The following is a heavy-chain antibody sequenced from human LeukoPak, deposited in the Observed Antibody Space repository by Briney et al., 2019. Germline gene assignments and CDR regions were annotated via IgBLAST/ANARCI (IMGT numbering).Heavy chain of an antibody. Sequence: PSETLSLTCTVSGRSVSRSPYYWGWIRQPPGKGLEWIGNIYYSGSTYYNPSLKSRVTISVDTSKSQFSLKLSSVTAADTAIYYCARGGYYGSGNDFRFDPWGQGTLVTVSS. CDR2: IYYSGST. CDR1: GRSVSRSPYY. D-gene: IGHD3-10*01. J-gene: IGHJ5*02. CDR3: ARGGYYGSGNDFRFDP. V-gene: IGHV4-39*07.